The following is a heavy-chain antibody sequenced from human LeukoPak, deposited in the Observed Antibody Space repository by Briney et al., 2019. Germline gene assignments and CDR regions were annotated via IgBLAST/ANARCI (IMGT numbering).Heavy chain of an antibody. CDR1: GFSLSSYW. V-gene: IGHV3-74*01. CDR3: ARDRGYGDIYYMDV. Sequence: GGSLRLSCAASGFSLSSYWMHWVRQAPGKGLVWVSRINSDGSTTNYADFVKGRFTISRDNAKNTLYLQMNSLRAEDTAVYYCARDRGYGDIYYMDVWGKGTTVTVSS. J-gene: IGHJ6*03. CDR2: INSDGSTT. D-gene: IGHD4-17*01.